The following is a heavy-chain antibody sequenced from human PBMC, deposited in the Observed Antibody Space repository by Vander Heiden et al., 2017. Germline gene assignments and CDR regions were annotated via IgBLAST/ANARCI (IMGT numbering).Heavy chain of an antibody. CDR1: GYTFTRYY. Sequence: QVQLVQSGAEVKKPGASVKVSCKASGYTFTRYYMHWVRQAPGQGLEWMGIINPSGGSTSYAQKFQGRVTMTRDTSTSTVYMELSSLRSEDTAVYYCARIPREIAVAGADFDYWGQGTLVTVSS. V-gene: IGHV1-46*01. D-gene: IGHD6-19*01. CDR2: INPSGGST. CDR3: ARIPREIAVAGADFDY. J-gene: IGHJ4*02.